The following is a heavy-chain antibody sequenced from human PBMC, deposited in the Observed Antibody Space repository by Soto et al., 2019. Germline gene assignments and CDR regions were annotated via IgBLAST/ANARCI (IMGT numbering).Heavy chain of an antibody. V-gene: IGHV4-59*01. CDR2: IYYSGST. Sequence: LSLTCTVSGGSISSYYWSWIRQPPGKGLEWIGYIYYSGSTNYNPSLKSRVTISVDTSKNQFSLKLSSVTAADTAVYYCARGEGYSNPFHYWGQETLVTVSS. CDR3: ARGEGYSNPFHY. CDR1: GGSISSYY. J-gene: IGHJ4*02. D-gene: IGHD4-4*01.